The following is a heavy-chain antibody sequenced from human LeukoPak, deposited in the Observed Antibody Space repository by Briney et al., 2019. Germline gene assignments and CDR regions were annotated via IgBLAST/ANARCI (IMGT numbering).Heavy chain of an antibody. D-gene: IGHD2-15*01. V-gene: IGHV1-58*02. Sequence: SVRVSFKASVFTFTNSAMQWVRQARGQRLEWIGWIVVGSGNTNYAHKFQERVTITRDMSTSTAYMELSSLRSEDKAVYYCAAVGVVVVAASPLRRGGDYGMDVWGQGTTVTVSS. CDR2: IVVGSGNT. J-gene: IGHJ6*02. CDR3: AAVGVVVVAASPLRRGGDYGMDV. CDR1: VFTFTNSA.